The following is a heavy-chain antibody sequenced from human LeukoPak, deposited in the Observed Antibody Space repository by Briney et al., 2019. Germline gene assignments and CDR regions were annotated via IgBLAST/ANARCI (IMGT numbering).Heavy chain of an antibody. V-gene: IGHV4-39*01. Sequence: WIRQPPGKGLEWIGNIYYSGSTYYNPSLKSRVTISVDTSKNRFSLKLSSVTAADTAVYYCARHRPEYGSGSYGWFDPWGQGTLVTVSS. D-gene: IGHD3-10*01. CDR2: IYYSGST. J-gene: IGHJ5*02. CDR3: ARHRPEYGSGSYGWFDP.